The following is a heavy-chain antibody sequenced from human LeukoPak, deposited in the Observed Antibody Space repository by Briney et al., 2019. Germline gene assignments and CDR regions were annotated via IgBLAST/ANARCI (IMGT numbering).Heavy chain of an antibody. CDR2: IKQDGSEK. CDR1: GFTFSIYW. CDR3: ARCSQNYYDSSGYDY. Sequence: GGSLRLSCAASGFTFSIYWMSWVRQAPGKGLEWVANIKQDGSEKYYVDSVKGRFTISRDNAKNSLYLQMNSLRAEDTAVYYCARCSQNYYDSSGYDYWGQGTLVTVSS. D-gene: IGHD3-22*01. J-gene: IGHJ4*02. V-gene: IGHV3-7*01.